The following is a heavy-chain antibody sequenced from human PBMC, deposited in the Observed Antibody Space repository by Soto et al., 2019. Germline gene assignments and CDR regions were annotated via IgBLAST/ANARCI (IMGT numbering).Heavy chain of an antibody. CDR1: GGTFSSYA. CDR3: ARESRKYYYDSSGYYYFDY. CDR2: IIPIFGTA. V-gene: IGHV1-69*13. D-gene: IGHD3-22*01. J-gene: IGHJ4*02. Sequence: SVKVSCKASGGTFSSYAISWVRQAPGQGLEWMGGIIPIFGTANYAQKFQGRVTITADESTSTAYMELSSLRSEDTAVYYCARESRKYYYDSSGYYYFDYWGQGTLVTVSS.